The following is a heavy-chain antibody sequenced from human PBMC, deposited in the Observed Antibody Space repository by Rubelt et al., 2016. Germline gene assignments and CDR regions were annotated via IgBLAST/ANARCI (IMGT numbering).Heavy chain of an antibody. Sequence: EVQLVQSGAEVKKPGESLRISCKGSGYSFTSYWISWVRQMPGKGLEWMGRIDPSDSYTNYSPASQAHVTIAAGKPISTAYLPWSSLKASDTAMYYCARHAGDGGNSEDWFDPWGQGTLVTVSS. CDR1: GYSFTSYW. CDR2: IDPSDSYT. V-gene: IGHV5-10-1*01. D-gene: IGHD4-23*01. J-gene: IGHJ5*02. CDR3: ARHAGDGGNSEDWFDP.